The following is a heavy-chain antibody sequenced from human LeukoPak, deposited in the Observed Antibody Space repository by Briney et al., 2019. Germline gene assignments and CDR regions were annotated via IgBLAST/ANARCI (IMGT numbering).Heavy chain of an antibody. D-gene: IGHD3-22*01. CDR3: ARDLTSSSGYFDP. Sequence: PSETLPLTCTVSGGSISSSSYYWGWIRQPPGKGLEWIGSIYYSGSTYYNPSLKSRVTISVDTSKNQFSLKLSSVTAVDTAVYYCARDLTSSSGYFDPWGQGTLVTVSS. V-gene: IGHV4-39*07. CDR1: GGSISSSSYY. J-gene: IGHJ5*02. CDR2: IYYSGST.